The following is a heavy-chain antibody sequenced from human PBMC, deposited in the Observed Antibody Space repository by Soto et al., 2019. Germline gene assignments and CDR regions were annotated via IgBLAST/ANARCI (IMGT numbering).Heavy chain of an antibody. CDR1: GGSVRSGRYY. D-gene: IGHD1-1*01. J-gene: IGHJ6*02. CDR3: VRDPRLEPHYYYGMDV. Sequence: QVQLQESGPGLVRPSETLSLTCTVSGGSVRSGRYYWGWIRQPPGKGLEWIGYVYYSGSTNYNPSLKSRATISIDTFNDQFSLKLTSVTAADTAVYYCVRDPRLEPHYYYGMDVWGQGTTVTVSS. V-gene: IGHV4-61*01. CDR2: VYYSGST.